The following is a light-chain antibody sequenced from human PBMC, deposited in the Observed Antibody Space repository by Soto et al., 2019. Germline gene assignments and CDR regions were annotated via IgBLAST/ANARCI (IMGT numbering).Light chain of an antibody. CDR3: AAWDDSLNGHVV. CDR1: SSNIGSNT. Sequence: QAVVTQPPSASGTPGQRVTISCSGSSSNIGSNTVNWYQQLPGTAPKLLIYSNNQRPSGVPDRFSGSKSGTSASLAISGLQPEDEADYYCAAWDDSLNGHVVFGGGTKVTVL. CDR2: SNN. V-gene: IGLV1-44*01. J-gene: IGLJ2*01.